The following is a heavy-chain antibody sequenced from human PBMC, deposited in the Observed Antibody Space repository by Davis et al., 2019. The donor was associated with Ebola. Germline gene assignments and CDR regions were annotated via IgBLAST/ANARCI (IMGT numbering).Heavy chain of an antibody. CDR2: IGAAGDT. Sequence: GESLKIPCAASGFTFSNYDMHWVRQATGKGLEWVSAIGAAGDTYYPVSVKGRFTISRENAKNSLYLQMNGLRAEDTAVYYCARAGFGSTWFDCWGQGILVTVSS. J-gene: IGHJ5*01. D-gene: IGHD6-13*01. CDR1: GFTFSNYD. CDR3: ARAGFGSTWFDC. V-gene: IGHV3-13*01.